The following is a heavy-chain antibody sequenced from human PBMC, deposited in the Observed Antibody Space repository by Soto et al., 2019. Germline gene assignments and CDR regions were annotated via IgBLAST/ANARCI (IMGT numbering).Heavy chain of an antibody. D-gene: IGHD3-22*01. CDR3: ASYYYDSSGTYYFDY. V-gene: IGHV4-34*01. CDR1: GGSFSGYY. CDR2: INHSGST. J-gene: IGHJ4*02. Sequence: SETLSLTCAVYGGSFSGYYWSWIRQPPGKRLEWIGEINHSGSTNYNPSLKSRVTISVDTSKNQFSLKLSSVTAADTAVYYCASYYYDSSGTYYFDYWGQGTLVTVSS.